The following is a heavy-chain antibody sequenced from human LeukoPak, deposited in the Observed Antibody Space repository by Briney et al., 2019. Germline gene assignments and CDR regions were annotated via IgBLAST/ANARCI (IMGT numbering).Heavy chain of an antibody. D-gene: IGHD3-22*01. J-gene: IGHJ4*02. V-gene: IGHV1-18*01. Sequence: ASVKVSCKASGYTFTSYGISWVRQAPGQGLEWMGWISAYNGNTNYAQKLQGRVTMTTDTSTSTAYMELSSLRSEDTAVYYCARDLGSHYYDSSGYWSYWGQGTLVTVSS. CDR2: ISAYNGNT. CDR3: ARDLGSHYYDSSGYWSY. CDR1: GYTFTSYG.